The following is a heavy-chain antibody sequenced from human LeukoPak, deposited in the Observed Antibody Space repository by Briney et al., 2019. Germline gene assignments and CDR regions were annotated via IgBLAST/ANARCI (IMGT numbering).Heavy chain of an antibody. CDR2: ISYDGTNK. J-gene: IGHJ6*02. CDR3: AKGRATGDPDYYGTDV. Sequence: GGSLRLSCAASGFSFSSYGMHWVRQAPGKGLEWVAVISYDGTNKYYAESVKGRFTISRDNSKNTLYPQMNSLRAEDTAMYYCAKGRATGDPDYYGTDVWGQGTTVTVSS. V-gene: IGHV3-30*18. CDR1: GFSFSSYG. D-gene: IGHD7-27*01.